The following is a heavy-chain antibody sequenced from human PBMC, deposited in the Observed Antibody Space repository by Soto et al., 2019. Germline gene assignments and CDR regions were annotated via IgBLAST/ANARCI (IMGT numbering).Heavy chain of an antibody. CDR2: ISYDGSNK. CDR3: AKMQVWFGELFSSYGMDV. Sequence: QVQLVESGGGVVQPGRSLRLSCAASGFTFSSYGMHWVRQAPGKGLEWVAVISYDGSNKYYADSVKGRFTISRDNSKNTLYLQMVSLRAEDTAVYYCAKMQVWFGELFSSYGMDVWGQGTTVTVSS. J-gene: IGHJ6*02. D-gene: IGHD3-10*01. CDR1: GFTFSSYG. V-gene: IGHV3-30*18.